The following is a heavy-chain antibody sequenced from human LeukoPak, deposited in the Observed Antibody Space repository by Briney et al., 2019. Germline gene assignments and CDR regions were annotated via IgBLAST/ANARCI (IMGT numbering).Heavy chain of an antibody. V-gene: IGHV1-46*01. Sequence: GASVKVSCKASGYTFTSYYMHWVRQAPGQGLEWMGIINPSGGSTSYAQKFQGRVTMTRDTSTSTVHMELSSLRSEDTAVYYCARDDGYSYDSSSGWVRDWGQGTLVTVSS. D-gene: IGHD5-18*01. CDR2: INPSGGST. CDR3: ARDDGYSYDSSSGWVRD. CDR1: GYTFTSYY. J-gene: IGHJ4*02.